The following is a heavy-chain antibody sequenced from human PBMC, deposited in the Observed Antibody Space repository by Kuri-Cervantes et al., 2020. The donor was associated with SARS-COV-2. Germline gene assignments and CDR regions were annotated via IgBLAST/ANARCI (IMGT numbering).Heavy chain of an antibody. CDR1: GYTFTGYY. CDR2: INPNSGGT. D-gene: IGHD7-27*01. J-gene: IGHJ4*02. V-gene: IGHV1-2*02. CDR3: AREGFTGDGPGPFDY. Sequence: ASVKVSCKASGYTFTGYYMHWVRQAPGQGLEWMGWINPNSGGTNYAQKFQGRVTMTRDTSISTAYMELSRLRSDDTAVYYCAREGFTGDGPGPFDYWGQGTLVTSPQ.